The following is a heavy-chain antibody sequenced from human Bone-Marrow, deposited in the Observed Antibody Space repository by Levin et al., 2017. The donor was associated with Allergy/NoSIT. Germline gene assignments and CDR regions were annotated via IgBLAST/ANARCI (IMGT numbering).Heavy chain of an antibody. Sequence: GGSLRLSCSAFGFALSNFSMNWVRQAPGKGLEWVSSISSSSFYTYYTDSLQGRFTISRDNAKNSLYLQINSLRGDDTALYYCARGQQWLVPGYYFDLWGHGTLVTVSS. CDR3: ARGQQWLVPGYYFDL. V-gene: IGHV3-21*06. CDR2: ISSSSFYT. J-gene: IGHJ2*01. D-gene: IGHD6-19*01. CDR1: GFALSNFS.